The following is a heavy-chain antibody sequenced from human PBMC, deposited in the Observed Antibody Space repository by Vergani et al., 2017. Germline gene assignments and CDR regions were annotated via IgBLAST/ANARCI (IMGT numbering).Heavy chain of an antibody. CDR3: AQGYRTLDF. D-gene: IGHD6-13*01. J-gene: IGHJ4*02. CDR2: IDWDDDK. Sequence: QVTLRESGPALVKPTQTLTLTCTFSRFSLTTSGMCVTWIRQPPGKALEWLARIDWDDDKYYSTSLKTRLTISKDTSKNQVVLTMTNMDPVDTATYYCAQGYRTLDFWGQGTLVTVSS. CDR1: RFSLTTSGMC. V-gene: IGHV2-70*15.